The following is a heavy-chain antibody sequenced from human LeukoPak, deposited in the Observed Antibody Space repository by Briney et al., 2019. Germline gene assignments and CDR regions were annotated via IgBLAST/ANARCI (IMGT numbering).Heavy chain of an antibody. CDR3: AGVIVLMVYASRYFDY. D-gene: IGHD2-8*01. Sequence: GASVKVSCKASGYTFTGYYMHWVRQAPGQGLEWMGWINPNSGGTNYAQKFQGRVTMTRDTSISTAYMELSRLRSDDTAVYYCAGVIVLMVYASRYFDYWGQGTLVTVSS. CDR2: INPNSGGT. J-gene: IGHJ4*02. CDR1: GYTFTGYY. V-gene: IGHV1-2*02.